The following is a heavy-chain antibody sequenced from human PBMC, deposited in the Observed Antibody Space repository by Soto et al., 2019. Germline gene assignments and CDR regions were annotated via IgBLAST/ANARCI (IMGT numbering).Heavy chain of an antibody. Sequence: GESLKISCKGSGYSFTSYWICWVRQMPGKGLEWMGIIYPGDSDTRYSPSFQGQVTISADKSISNAYLQWSSLKASDTAMYYCERQGGDYDLWSGPDGNWFDPCGQGTLVAFSS. CDR1: GYSFTSYW. D-gene: IGHD3-3*01. CDR3: ERQGGDYDLWSGPDGNWFDP. J-gene: IGHJ5*02. CDR2: IYPGDSDT. V-gene: IGHV5-51*01.